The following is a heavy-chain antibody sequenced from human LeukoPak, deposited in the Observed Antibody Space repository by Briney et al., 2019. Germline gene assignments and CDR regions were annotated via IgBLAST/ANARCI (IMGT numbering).Heavy chain of an antibody. CDR2: IKEDGSEK. CDR1: GFTFRNYW. Sequence: GGSLRLSCAASGFTFRNYWMSWVRQAPGKGLEWVANIKEDGSEKHYVDSVKGRFTISRDNAKNSLYLQSLFLQMNSLRAEDTAVYYCAKDGRAFMVRGEFFDYWGQGTLVTVSS. J-gene: IGHJ4*02. D-gene: IGHD3-10*01. CDR3: AKDGRAFMVRGEFFDY. V-gene: IGHV3-7*01.